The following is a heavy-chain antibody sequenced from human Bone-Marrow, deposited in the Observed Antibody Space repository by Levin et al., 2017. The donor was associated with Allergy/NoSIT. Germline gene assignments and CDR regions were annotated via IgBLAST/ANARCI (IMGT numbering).Heavy chain of an antibody. J-gene: IGHJ4*02. V-gene: IGHV4-34*01. CDR1: SYAGYF. CDR2: INHSGST. CDR3: ARGGRWSFSYYFDY. D-gene: IGHD3-10*01. Sequence: SYAGYFWTWIRQPPGKGLEWIGEINHSGSTKYNPSLTSRVTISVDTSKKEFSLNLSSVTAADTAVFYCARGGRWSFSYYFDYWGQGTRVTVSS.